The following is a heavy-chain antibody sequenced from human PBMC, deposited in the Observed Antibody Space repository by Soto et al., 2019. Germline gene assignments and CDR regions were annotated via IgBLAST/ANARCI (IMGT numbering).Heavy chain of an antibody. Sequence: QVQLVQSGGGVVQPGRSLRLSCLASESIFSLHGMHWVRQAPGKGLEWVAIIRYDGSNIYYADSVKGRFTISRDNSKNTLYLQMDSLRDEDTAIYYCARDGVGGTTLHGYFDYWGQGALVTVSS. D-gene: IGHD1-26*01. CDR2: IRYDGSNI. CDR1: ESIFSLHG. J-gene: IGHJ4*02. CDR3: ARDGVGGTTLHGYFDY. V-gene: IGHV3-33*01.